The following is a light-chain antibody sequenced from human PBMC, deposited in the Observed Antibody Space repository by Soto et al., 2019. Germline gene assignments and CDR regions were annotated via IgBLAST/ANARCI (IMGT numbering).Light chain of an antibody. CDR2: EVS. Sequence: SVLTQPASVSGSPGQSITISCTGTSSDVGGYNYVSWYQQHPDKAPKLMIYEVSNRPSGVSNRFSGSKSGNTASLTISGLQAEDEADYYCSSYTSSSTLEVFGGGTKVTVL. J-gene: IGLJ3*02. CDR3: SSYTSSSTLEV. V-gene: IGLV2-14*01. CDR1: SSDVGGYNY.